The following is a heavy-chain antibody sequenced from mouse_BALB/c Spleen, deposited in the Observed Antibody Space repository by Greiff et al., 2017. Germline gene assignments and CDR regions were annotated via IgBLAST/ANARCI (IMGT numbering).Heavy chain of an antibody. CDR1: GFSLTSYG. Sequence: VKLQESGPGLVAPSQSLSITCTVSGFSLTSYGVHWVRQPPGKGLEWLGVIWAGGSTNYNSALMSRLSISKDNSKSQVFLKMNSLQTDDTAMYYCASYGNYAYWGQGTLVTVSA. V-gene: IGHV2-9*02. J-gene: IGHJ3*01. D-gene: IGHD2-1*01. CDR2: IWAGGST. CDR3: ASYGNYAY.